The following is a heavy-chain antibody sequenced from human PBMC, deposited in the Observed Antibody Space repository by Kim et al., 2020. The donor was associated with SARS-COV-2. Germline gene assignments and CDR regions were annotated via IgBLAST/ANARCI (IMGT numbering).Heavy chain of an antibody. CDR1: GFTLSDHF. CDR2: SRNKANKYTT. J-gene: IGHJ3*02. CDR3: SREMEGAFDI. V-gene: IGHV3-72*01. D-gene: IGHD2-8*01. Sequence: GGSLRLSCAASGFTLSDHFINWVRQAPGKGLEWVGRSRNKANKYTTQYAASVKGRFTILRDDSKNSLYLQMNSLETEDTAVYYCSREMEGAFDIWGQGTMVPVSS.